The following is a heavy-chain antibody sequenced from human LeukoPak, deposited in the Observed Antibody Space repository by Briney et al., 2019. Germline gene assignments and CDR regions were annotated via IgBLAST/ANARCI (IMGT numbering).Heavy chain of an antibody. V-gene: IGHV3-23*01. Sequence: GGSLRLSCAASGFAFSNYAVGWVRQAPGKGLKWVSAISSSGGTTYFADSVKGRLSISRDNSNNTLYLQMNNLGPDDTAVYFCARRSDLANFFDYWGQGTLVTVSS. J-gene: IGHJ4*02. CDR3: ARRSDLANFFDY. D-gene: IGHD5-12*01. CDR2: ISSSGGTT. CDR1: GFAFSNYA.